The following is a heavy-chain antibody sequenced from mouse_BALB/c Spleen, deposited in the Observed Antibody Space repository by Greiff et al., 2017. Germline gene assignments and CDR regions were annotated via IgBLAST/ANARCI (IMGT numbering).Heavy chain of an antibody. CDR2: ISYSGST. J-gene: IGHJ2*01. CDR3: ARWDYGSSLDY. CDR1: GYSITSDYA. D-gene: IGHD1-1*01. V-gene: IGHV3-2*02. Sequence: EVQLQQSGPGLVKPSQSLSLTCTVTGYSITSDYAWNWIRQFPGNKLEWMGYISYSGSTSYNPSLKSRISITRDTSKNQFFLQLNSVTTEDTATYYCARWDYGSSLDYWGQGTTLTVSS.